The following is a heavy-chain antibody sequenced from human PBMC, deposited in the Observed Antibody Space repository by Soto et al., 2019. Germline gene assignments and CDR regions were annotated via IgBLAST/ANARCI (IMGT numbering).Heavy chain of an antibody. CDR2: ISCYNGDT. CDR1: GYTFNRHG. D-gene: IGHD2-2*01. Sequence: QIQLVQSGGDVRNPGASLFISCQTSGYTFNRHGIAWVRQAPGQGLEWMGWISCYNGDTLYAQNFQGRVTMTKDTSTSTVVMELRSLTSDDTAVYYCARDPSNTSGYKQFLDSWGQGTLVTVSS. CDR3: ARDPSNTSGYKQFLDS. V-gene: IGHV1-18*01. J-gene: IGHJ4*02.